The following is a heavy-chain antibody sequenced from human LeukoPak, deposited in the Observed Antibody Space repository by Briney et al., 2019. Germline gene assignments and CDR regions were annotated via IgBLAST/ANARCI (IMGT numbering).Heavy chain of an antibody. Sequence: SGGSLRLSCAASGLTFSSYGMHWVRQAPGKGLEWVAIISYDGSNKYYADSVKGRFTISRDNSKNTLYLQMNSLRVDDTAVYYCAKQYGSGWYFFDYWGQGTLVTVSS. CDR3: AKQYGSGWYFFDY. J-gene: IGHJ4*02. CDR2: ISYDGSNK. CDR1: GLTFSSYG. V-gene: IGHV3-30*18. D-gene: IGHD6-19*01.